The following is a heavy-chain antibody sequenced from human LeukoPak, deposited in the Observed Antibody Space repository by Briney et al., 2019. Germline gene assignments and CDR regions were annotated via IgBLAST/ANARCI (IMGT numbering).Heavy chain of an antibody. J-gene: IGHJ5*02. D-gene: IGHD3-10*01. CDR2: ISSSSSYI. Sequence: GGSLRLSCAASGFTFSGYSMNWVRQAPGKGLEWVSSISSSSSYIYYADSVKGRFTISRDNAKNSLYLQMNSLRAEDTAVYYCARIPMRGNWFDPWGQGTLVTVSS. V-gene: IGHV3-21*01. CDR3: ARIPMRGNWFDP. CDR1: GFTFSGYS.